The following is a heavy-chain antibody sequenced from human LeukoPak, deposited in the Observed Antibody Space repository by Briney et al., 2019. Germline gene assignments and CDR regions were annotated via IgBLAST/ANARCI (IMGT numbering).Heavy chain of an antibody. V-gene: IGHV3-21*01. J-gene: IGHJ5*02. CDR1: GFTFSSYS. Sequence: PGGSLRLSCAASGFTFSSYSMNWVRQAPGKGLERVSSISSSSSYIYYADSVKGRFTISRDNAKNSLYLQMNSLRAEDTAVYYCARDLVPAAIYERNWFDPWGQGTLVTVSS. D-gene: IGHD2-2*02. CDR2: ISSSSSYI. CDR3: ARDLVPAAIYERNWFDP.